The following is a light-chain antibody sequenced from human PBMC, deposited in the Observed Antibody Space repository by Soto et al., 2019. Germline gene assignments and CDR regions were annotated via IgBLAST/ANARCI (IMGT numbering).Light chain of an antibody. CDR2: GAS. Sequence: EIVLTQSPGTLSLSPGERATLSCRASQSVSSNFLAWYQQKPGQAPRLLISGASNRATGIPDRFSGSGSGTDLTLTISRLEPEDFAVYYCQQYGSSPRTFGQGTKVDIK. J-gene: IGKJ1*01. V-gene: IGKV3-20*01. CDR1: QSVSSNF. CDR3: QQYGSSPRT.